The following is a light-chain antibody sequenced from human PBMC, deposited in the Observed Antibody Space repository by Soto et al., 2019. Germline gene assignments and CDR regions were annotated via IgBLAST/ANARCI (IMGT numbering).Light chain of an antibody. J-gene: IGKJ4*01. CDR2: DAS. V-gene: IGKV3-11*02. CDR3: QQYGSSPLT. CDR1: QNIDTY. Sequence: EIVLTQSPATLSLSPGERVTLSCRASQNIDTYLAWYQQKPGQAPSLLIYDASSRATGLPARFSGSGSGRDFTLTITSLEPEDFAVYYCQQYGSSPLTFGGGTKVDIK.